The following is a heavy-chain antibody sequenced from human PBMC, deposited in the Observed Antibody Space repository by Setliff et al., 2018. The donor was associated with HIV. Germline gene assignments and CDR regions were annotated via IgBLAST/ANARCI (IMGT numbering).Heavy chain of an antibody. CDR3: TRHRGSFDY. D-gene: IGHD1-26*01. CDR2: IKSKTNNYAT. Sequence: GGSLRLSCAASGFTFSGSAMHWVRQASGKGLEWVGRIKSKTNNYATAYAASVKGRFTISRDDSKNMAYLQMNSLRTEDTAIYYCTRHRGSFDYWGLGTLVTVSS. J-gene: IGHJ4*02. V-gene: IGHV3-73*01. CDR1: GFTFSGSA.